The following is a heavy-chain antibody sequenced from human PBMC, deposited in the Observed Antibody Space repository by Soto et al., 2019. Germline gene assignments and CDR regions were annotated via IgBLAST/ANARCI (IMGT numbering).Heavy chain of an antibody. CDR2: ISGSDGST. D-gene: IGHD6-13*01. V-gene: IGHV3-23*01. CDR1: GFTFSSYA. CDR3: ARRSSSWYFDY. Sequence: GGSLRLSCAASGFTFSSYAMNWFRQAPGKGLEWVSVISGSDGSTYYADSVKGRFTISRDNSKNTLNLQMNSLRAEDTAVYYCARRSSSWYFDYWGQGTLVTVSS. J-gene: IGHJ4*02.